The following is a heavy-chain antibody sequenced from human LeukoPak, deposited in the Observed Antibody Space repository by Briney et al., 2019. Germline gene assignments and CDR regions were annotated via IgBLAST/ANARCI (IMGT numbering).Heavy chain of an antibody. CDR1: GGSISSYY. Sequence: SETLSLTCTVSGGSISSYYWSWIRQPPGKGLEWIGYIYYSGSTYYNPSLKSRVTISVDTSKNQFSLKLNSVTAADTAVYYCARNRYYYGSGNYGVPNWFDPWGQGTLVTVSS. CDR3: ARNRYYYGSGNYGVPNWFDP. V-gene: IGHV4-59*08. D-gene: IGHD3-10*01. CDR2: IYYSGST. J-gene: IGHJ5*02.